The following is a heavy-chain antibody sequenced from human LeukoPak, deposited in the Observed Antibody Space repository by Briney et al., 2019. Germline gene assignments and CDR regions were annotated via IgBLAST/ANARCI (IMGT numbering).Heavy chain of an antibody. D-gene: IGHD6-6*01. CDR1: GYSFTSYW. CDR3: ARHIAARPNYYYYMDV. J-gene: IGHJ6*03. CDR2: IYPGDSDT. V-gene: IGHV5-51*01. Sequence: GESLKISCKGSGYSFTSYWIGWVRQMPGKGLEWMGIIYPGDSDTRYSPSFLGQVTISADKSISTAYLQWSSLKASDTAMYYCARHIAARPNYYYYMDVWGKGTTVTVSS.